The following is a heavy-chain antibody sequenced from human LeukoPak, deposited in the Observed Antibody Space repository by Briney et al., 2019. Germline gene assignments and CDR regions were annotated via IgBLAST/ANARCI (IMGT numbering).Heavy chain of an antibody. D-gene: IGHD1-26*01. J-gene: IGHJ4*02. CDR2: ITSSSDSI. CDR3: ARDPGYSRPSSYGYFDH. Sequence: GGSLRLSCATSGFTFSAYSMIWVRQTPGRGLECLSYITSSSDSIHYADSVRGRFTVSRDNAKNSLYLQMNSLRDEDTAVYYCARDPGYSRPSSYGYFDHWGQGTLATVSS. V-gene: IGHV3-48*02. CDR1: GFTFSAYS.